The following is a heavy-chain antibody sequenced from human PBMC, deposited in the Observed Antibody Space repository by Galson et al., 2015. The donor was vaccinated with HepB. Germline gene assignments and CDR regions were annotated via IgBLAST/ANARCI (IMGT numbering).Heavy chain of an antibody. D-gene: IGHD2-2*01. Sequence: SLRLSCAASGFTFSSYGMHWVRQAPGKGLEWVAVISYDGSNKYYADSVKGRFTISRDNSKNTLYLQMNSLRAEDTAVYYCAKDPAPSYYYYYGMDVWGQGTTVTVSS. CDR2: ISYDGSNK. CDR3: AKDPAPSYYYYYGMDV. J-gene: IGHJ6*02. CDR1: GFTFSSYG. V-gene: IGHV3-30*18.